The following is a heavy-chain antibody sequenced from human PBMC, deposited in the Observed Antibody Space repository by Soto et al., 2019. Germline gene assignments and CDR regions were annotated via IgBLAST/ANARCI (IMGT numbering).Heavy chain of an antibody. V-gene: IGHV4-39*01. CDR1: CGAINSTVYY. Sequence: SETLSLTCTVSCGAINSTVYYWGWIRQPPGKGLEWIGSSNYGGPTYYSPSLQSRVTISLDTAKNHFSLNLRSVTAADTAVYYCARHGAYSTSVYYYYGMDVWGQGTTVTVSS. J-gene: IGHJ6*02. CDR3: ARHGAYSTSVYYYYGMDV. D-gene: IGHD6-13*01. CDR2: SNYGGPT.